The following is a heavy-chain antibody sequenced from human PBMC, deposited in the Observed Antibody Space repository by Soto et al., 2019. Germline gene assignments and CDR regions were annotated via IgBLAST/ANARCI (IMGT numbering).Heavy chain of an antibody. CDR3: ARFIAAEYYFDY. CDR1: GYTFTGYY. Sequence: QVQLVQSXXXXXKPGASVKXSCKASGYTFTGYYMHWVRQAPGQGLEWMGWINPNSGGTNYAQKFQGWVTMTRDTSISTAYMELSRLRSDDTAVYYCARFIAAEYYFDYWGQGTLVTVSS. J-gene: IGHJ4*02. CDR2: INPNSGGT. D-gene: IGHD2-15*01. V-gene: IGHV1-2*04.